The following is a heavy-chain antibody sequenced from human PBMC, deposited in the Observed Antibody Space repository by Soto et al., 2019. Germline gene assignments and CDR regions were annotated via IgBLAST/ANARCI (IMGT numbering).Heavy chain of an antibody. V-gene: IGHV3-53*05. D-gene: IGHD3-22*01. Sequence: GGSLRLSCAASGFTVSSNYMSWVRQAPGKGLEWVSVIYSGGSTYYADSVKGRFTISRDNSKNTLYLQMNSLRSEDTAVYYCARDRFPPRNTMIVVPVLASWGQGTLVTVSS. CDR1: GFTVSSNY. CDR3: ARDRFPPRNTMIVVPVLAS. CDR2: IYSGGST. J-gene: IGHJ4*02.